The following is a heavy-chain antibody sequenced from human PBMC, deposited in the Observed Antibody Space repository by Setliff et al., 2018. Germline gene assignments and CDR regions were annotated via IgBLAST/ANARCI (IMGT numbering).Heavy chain of an antibody. D-gene: IGHD6-19*01. V-gene: IGHV3-33*03. CDR2: IWSDGINK. CDR3: VTDPPNSGWSFDC. J-gene: IGHJ5*01. CDR1: GFTFSTHA. Sequence: QPGGSLRLSCGASGFTFSTHAMHWVRQAPGKGLEWVAMIWSDGINKFYGGPVKGRFIVPRDNSKNTVFLQMNDLRVEDTAVYYCVTDPPNSGWSFDCWGQGTPVTV.